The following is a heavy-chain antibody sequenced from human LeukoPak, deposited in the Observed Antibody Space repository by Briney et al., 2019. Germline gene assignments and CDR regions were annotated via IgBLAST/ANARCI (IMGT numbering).Heavy chain of an antibody. J-gene: IGHJ4*02. CDR2: IYYSGST. CDR3: ARVSSGGRIDY. D-gene: IGHD2-15*01. V-gene: IGHV4-39*01. CDR1: GGSISSSSYY. Sequence: SETLSLTCTVSGGSISSSSYYWGWIRQPPGKGLEWIGSIYYSGSTYYNPSLKSRVTISVDTSKNQFSLKLSSVTAADTAVYYCARVSSGGRIDYWGQGTLVTVSS.